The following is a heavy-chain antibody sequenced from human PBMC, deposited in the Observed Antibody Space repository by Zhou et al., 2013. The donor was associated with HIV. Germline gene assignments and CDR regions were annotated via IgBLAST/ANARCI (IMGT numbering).Heavy chain of an antibody. CDR3: ARYTPATGGGYFDY. V-gene: IGHV1-46*01. CDR2: INPSGGTT. CDR1: GYTFTRYL. J-gene: IGHJ4*02. D-gene: IGHD6-13*01. Sequence: QVQLVQSGAEVKKPGASVRISCKASGYTFTRYLIHWVRQAPGQGLEWLGIINPSGGTTSYAQKFEGRVTIVTDESTNTAYMEMSSLTSDDTAVYYCARYTPATGGGYFDYWGQGTLVTVSS.